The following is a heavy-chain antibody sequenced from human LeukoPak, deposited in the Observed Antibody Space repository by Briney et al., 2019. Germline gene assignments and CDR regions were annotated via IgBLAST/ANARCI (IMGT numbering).Heavy chain of an antibody. D-gene: IGHD5-18*01. CDR2: ISYDGSKG. Sequence: PGGSLRLSCAASGFTFSSYAMHWVRQAPGMGLEWLAVISYDGSKGFYADSVKGRFTISRDDSKNTLYLQVSSLRAEDTAVYSCARPRTAKIPSAFDLWGQGTLVTVSS. CDR1: GFTFSSYA. CDR3: ARPRTAKIPSAFDL. J-gene: IGHJ4*02. V-gene: IGHV3-30*04.